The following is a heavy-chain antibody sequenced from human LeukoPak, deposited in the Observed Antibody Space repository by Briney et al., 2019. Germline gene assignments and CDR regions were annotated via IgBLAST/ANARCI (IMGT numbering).Heavy chain of an antibody. CDR2: IYSGRST. D-gene: IGHD2-15*01. CDR1: GFTVSSYY. J-gene: IGHJ6*03. V-gene: IGHV3-66*02. Sequence: GGSLRLSCAASGFTVSSYYMSWVRQAPGKGLECVSTIYSGRSTYYPDSLKGRFTISRDDSKNTVYLQMNSLRGEDTAVYYCARGPPQDRIYYYYMDVWGKGTTVTVSS. CDR3: ARGPPQDRIYYYYMDV.